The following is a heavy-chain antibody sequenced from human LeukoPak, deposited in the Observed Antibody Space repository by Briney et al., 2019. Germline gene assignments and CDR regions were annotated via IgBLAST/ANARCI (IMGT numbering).Heavy chain of an antibody. Sequence: GESLKISCKGSGYSFTSYWIGWVRQMPGKGLEWMGIIYPGDSDTRYSPSFQGQVTISADKSISTAYLQWSSLKASDTAMYYCARYHGSRYCSGGSCYGYSRHGDAFDIWGQGTMVTVSS. D-gene: IGHD2-15*01. CDR1: GYSFTSYW. J-gene: IGHJ3*02. V-gene: IGHV5-51*01. CDR3: ARYHGSRYCSGGSCYGYSRHGDAFDI. CDR2: IYPGDSDT.